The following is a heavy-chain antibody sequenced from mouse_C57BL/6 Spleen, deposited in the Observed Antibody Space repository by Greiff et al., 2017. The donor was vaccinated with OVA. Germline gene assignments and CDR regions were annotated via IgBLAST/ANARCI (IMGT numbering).Heavy chain of an antibody. J-gene: IGHJ2*01. CDR3: ARYDGYYDFDY. CDR2: IYPRSGNT. D-gene: IGHD2-3*01. CDR1: GYTFTSYG. Sequence: QVQLQQSGAELVRPGASVKLSCKASGYTFTSYGISWVKQRTGQGLEWIGEIYPRSGNTYYNEKFKGKATLTADKSSSTAYMELRSLTSEDSAVYFCARYDGYYDFDYWGQGTTLTVSS. V-gene: IGHV1-81*01.